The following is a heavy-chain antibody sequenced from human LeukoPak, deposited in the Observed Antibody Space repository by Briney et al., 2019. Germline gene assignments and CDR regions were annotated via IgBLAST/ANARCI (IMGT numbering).Heavy chain of an antibody. J-gene: IGHJ2*01. V-gene: IGHV3-21*01. D-gene: IGHD6-19*01. Sequence: GGSLRLSCAASGFTFSSYSMNWVRQAPGKGLEWVSSISSSSSYIYYADSVKGRFTISRDNAKNSLYLQMNSLRAEDTAVYYCARDSSGWYGPSGWYFDLWGRGTLVTVSS. CDR1: GFTFSSYS. CDR2: ISSSSSYI. CDR3: ARDSSGWYGPSGWYFDL.